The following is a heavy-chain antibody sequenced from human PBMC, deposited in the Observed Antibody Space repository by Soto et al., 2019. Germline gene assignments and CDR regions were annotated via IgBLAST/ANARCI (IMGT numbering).Heavy chain of an antibody. CDR3: ARVRSSSSWWFDP. V-gene: IGHV3-23*01. J-gene: IGHJ5*02. CDR2: ITASGGTT. D-gene: IGHD6-6*01. CDR1: GFTFSSYS. Sequence: EVKLLESGGGLVQPGGSLRLSCAASGFTFSSYSMSWVRQAPGKGLEWVSHITASGGTTYYADSVKGRFTISRDSSRNTLYLQMNSLRAEDTALYYCARVRSSSSWWFDPWGQGTLVTVSS.